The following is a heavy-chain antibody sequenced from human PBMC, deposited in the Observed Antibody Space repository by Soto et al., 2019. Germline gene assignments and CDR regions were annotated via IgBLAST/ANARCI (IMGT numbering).Heavy chain of an antibody. Sequence: QVQLVQSGAEVKKPGASVKVSCKASGYIFTAYSMHWVRQAPGQGLEWMGVVNPSGGPTNYAQKFQGRITMTRDTSTRTVYMDLSSLTSEDTAVYYCAREENCSDGICYSEYFQRWGQGTLVTVSS. J-gene: IGHJ1*01. D-gene: IGHD2-15*01. CDR3: AREENCSDGICYSEYFQR. CDR1: GYIFTAYS. V-gene: IGHV1-46*01. CDR2: VNPSGGPT.